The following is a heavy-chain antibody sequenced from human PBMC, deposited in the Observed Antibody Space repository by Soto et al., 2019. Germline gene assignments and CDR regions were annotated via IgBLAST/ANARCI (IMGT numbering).Heavy chain of an antibody. J-gene: IGHJ3*02. V-gene: IGHV3-23*01. Sequence: GGSLRLSCAASGFTFSSYAMSWVRQAPGKGLEWVSAISGSGGSTYYADSVKGRFTISRDNSKNTLYLQMNSLRAEDTAVYYCAKMAGPYSSSWYDAFDIWGQGTMVTVSS. CDR2: ISGSGGST. CDR3: AKMAGPYSSSWYDAFDI. CDR1: GFTFSSYA. D-gene: IGHD6-13*01.